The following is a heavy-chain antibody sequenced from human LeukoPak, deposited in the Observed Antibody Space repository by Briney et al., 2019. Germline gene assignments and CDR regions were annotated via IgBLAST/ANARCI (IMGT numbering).Heavy chain of an antibody. CDR2: IYPGDSQT. V-gene: IGHV5-51*01. Sequence: GESLKISCRYTFSNNWIGWVRQMPGKGLGWVGIIYPGDSQTRYSPSFQGQVTISADKSISTAYLQWSSLKASDIAMYYCARLSAGSHFHLDSWGQGTLVTVSS. CDR1: YTFSNNW. J-gene: IGHJ4*02. CDR3: ARLSAGSHFHLDS. D-gene: IGHD1-26*01.